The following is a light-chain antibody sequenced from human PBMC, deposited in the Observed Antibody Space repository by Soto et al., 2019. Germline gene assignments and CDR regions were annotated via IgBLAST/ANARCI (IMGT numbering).Light chain of an antibody. Sequence: QSVLTQPASVSGSPGQSISISCTGTSSDVGGYKYVSWYQQHPGKAPKLMIYDVSSRPSGVSNRFSGSKSGNTASLTISGLQAEDEADYYCRSYTSSRLYVFGTGTKVTVL. CDR3: RSYTSSRLYV. CDR2: DVS. J-gene: IGLJ1*01. V-gene: IGLV2-14*01. CDR1: SSDVGGYKY.